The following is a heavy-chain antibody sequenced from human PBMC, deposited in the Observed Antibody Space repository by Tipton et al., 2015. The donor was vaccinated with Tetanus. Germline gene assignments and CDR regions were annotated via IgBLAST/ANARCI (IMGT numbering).Heavy chain of an antibody. CDR1: GFSFRDFG. Sequence: GSLRLSCAGSGFSFRDFGMNWVRQAPGKGLEWISYISYSSTSIYYADSVKGRFAVSRDNAKNSLYLQMNTLRDDDTAVYFCARHLYGYLFGPWGQGALVTVPS. D-gene: IGHD3-10*01. J-gene: IGHJ5*02. CDR2: ISYSSTSI. CDR3: ARHLYGYLFGP. V-gene: IGHV3-48*02.